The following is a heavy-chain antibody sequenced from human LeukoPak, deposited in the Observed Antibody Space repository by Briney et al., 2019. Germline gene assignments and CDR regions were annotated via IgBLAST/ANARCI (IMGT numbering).Heavy chain of an antibody. J-gene: IGHJ4*02. V-gene: IGHV3-30*03. Sequence: PGRSLRLSCAASGFTFSTYGMHWVRQAPGKGLEWVAVISYNGSNKYYADSVKGRFTTSRDSDKESVYLQMDSLRADDTAVYYCARDHQWALDYWGQGILVTVSS. CDR1: GFTFSTYG. CDR2: ISYNGSNK. CDR3: ARDHQWALDY. D-gene: IGHD1-26*01.